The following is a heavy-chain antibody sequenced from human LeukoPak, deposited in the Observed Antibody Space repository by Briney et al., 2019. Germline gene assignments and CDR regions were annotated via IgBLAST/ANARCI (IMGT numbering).Heavy chain of an antibody. J-gene: IGHJ4*02. Sequence: GGSLRLSCAASGFTFSSYAMSWVRQAPGKGLEWVSAISGSGGSTFYADSVRGRFTISRDNSKNALYLQVNSLRAEDTAVYYCARVGSYYFSYYWGQGTLVTVSS. D-gene: IGHD1-26*01. CDR3: ARVGSYYFSYY. CDR2: ISGSGGST. V-gene: IGHV3-23*01. CDR1: GFTFSSYA.